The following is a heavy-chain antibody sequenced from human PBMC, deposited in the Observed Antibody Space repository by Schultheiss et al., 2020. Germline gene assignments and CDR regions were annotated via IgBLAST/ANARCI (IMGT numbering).Heavy chain of an antibody. CDR3: AKGSERGTVTTSNYYGMDV. J-gene: IGHJ6*02. CDR1: GFTFSSYA. CDR2: ISGSGGST. D-gene: IGHD4-17*01. V-gene: IGHV3-23*01. Sequence: CGSLRLSCAASGFTFSSYAMSWVRQAPGKGLEWVSAISGSGGSTYYADSVKGRFTISRDNSKNTLYLQMNSLRAEDTAVYYCAKGSERGTVTTSNYYGMDVWGQGTTVTVSS.